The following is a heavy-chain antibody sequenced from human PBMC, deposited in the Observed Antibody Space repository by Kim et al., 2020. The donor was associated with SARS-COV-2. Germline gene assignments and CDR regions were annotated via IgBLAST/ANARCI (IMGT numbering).Heavy chain of an antibody. CDR1: GFTFSNAW. J-gene: IGHJ6*02. D-gene: IGHD6-13*01. Sequence: GGSLRLSCAASGFTFSNAWMSWVRQAPGKGLEWVGRIKSKTDGGTTDYAAPVKGRFTISRDDSKNTLYLQMNSLKTEDTAVYYCTACLLYSSSWYQPNNYYYYGMDVWGQGTTVTVSS. V-gene: IGHV3-15*01. CDR3: TACLLYSSSWYQPNNYYYYGMDV. CDR2: IKSKTDGGTT.